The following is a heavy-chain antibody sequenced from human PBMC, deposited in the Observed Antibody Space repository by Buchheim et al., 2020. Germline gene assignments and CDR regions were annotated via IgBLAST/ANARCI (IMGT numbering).Heavy chain of an antibody. CDR2: IKQDGSEK. V-gene: IGHV3-7*01. D-gene: IGHD3-22*01. Sequence: EVQLVESGGGLVQPGGSLRLSCAASGFTFSSYWMSWVRQAPGKGLEWVANIKQDGSEKYYVDSVKGRFTISRDNAKSSLYLQMNSLRAEDTAVYYCARHFSYDSSGYKPNYYYGMDVWGQGTT. J-gene: IGHJ6*02. CDR3: ARHFSYDSSGYKPNYYYGMDV. CDR1: GFTFSSYW.